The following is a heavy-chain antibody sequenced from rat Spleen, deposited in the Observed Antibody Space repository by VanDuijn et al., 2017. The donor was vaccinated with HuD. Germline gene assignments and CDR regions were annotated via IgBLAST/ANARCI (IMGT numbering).Heavy chain of an antibody. CDR2: ISNAAGKV. J-gene: IGHJ1*01. Sequence: EVQLVESGGGLVQPGRSLKLSCVASGFTFNNYWMTWIRQAPGKGLEWVASISNAAGKVYYPDSVKRRFTISRDDSKSNIYLQMTNLKEEDTAIYYCATPGFWGPGTMVSVSS. V-gene: IGHV5-31*01. CDR1: GFTFNNYW. CDR3: ATPGF.